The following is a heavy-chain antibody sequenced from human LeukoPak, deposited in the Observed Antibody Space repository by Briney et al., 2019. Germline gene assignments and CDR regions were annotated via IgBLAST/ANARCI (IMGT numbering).Heavy chain of an antibody. CDR2: ISRSSNYK. CDR3: ASSRYDSSGYYGIIGY. CDR1: GFTFTTYW. D-gene: IGHD3-22*01. Sequence: NPGGSLRLSCAASGFTFTTYWMSWVRQAPGKGLEWVSSISRSSNYKYYADSVKGRFTISRDNAKNSLYLQMNSLRAEDTALYYCASSRYDSSGYYGIIGYWGQGTLVTVSS. J-gene: IGHJ4*02. V-gene: IGHV3-21*01.